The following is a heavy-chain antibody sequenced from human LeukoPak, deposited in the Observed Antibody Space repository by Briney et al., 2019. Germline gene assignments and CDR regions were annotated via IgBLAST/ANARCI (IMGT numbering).Heavy chain of an antibody. Sequence: GASVKVSCKASGYTFTSYGISWVRQAPGQGLEWMGWISAYNGNTNYAQKLQGRVTMTTDTSASTVSMELRSLRAEDTAVYYCARVRSGSYLGNYNYYGLDVWGQGTTVIVSS. CDR2: ISAYNGNT. J-gene: IGHJ6*02. D-gene: IGHD1-26*01. V-gene: IGHV1-18*01. CDR1: GYTFTSYG. CDR3: ARVRSGSYLGNYNYYGLDV.